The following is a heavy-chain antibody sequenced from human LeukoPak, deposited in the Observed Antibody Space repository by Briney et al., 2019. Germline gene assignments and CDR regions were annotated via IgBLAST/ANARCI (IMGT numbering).Heavy chain of an antibody. Sequence: PGGSLRLSCAASGFTVITNDMTWARQAPGKGLEWVSAISGSGGSTYYADSVKGRFTISRDNSKNTLYLQMNSLRAEDTAVYYCAKDGEYCAGDCYSSYYYMDVWGKGTTVTVSS. CDR3: AKDGEYCAGDCYSSYYYMDV. V-gene: IGHV3-23*01. J-gene: IGHJ6*03. D-gene: IGHD2-21*02. CDR1: GFTVITND. CDR2: ISGSGGST.